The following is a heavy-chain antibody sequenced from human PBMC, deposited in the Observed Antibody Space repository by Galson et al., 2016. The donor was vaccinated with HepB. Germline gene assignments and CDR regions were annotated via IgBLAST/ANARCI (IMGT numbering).Heavy chain of an antibody. CDR3: ARGIHYYYDTSAYPQY. D-gene: IGHD3-22*01. Sequence: SVKVSCKASGYSFTSYYMHWVRQAPGQGLDWMGIINPSGDNTTYAQKFRGRVTMTRDTSTSTVYMELSSLRSEDTAVYYCARGIHYYYDTSAYPQYWGQGTLVTVSS. J-gene: IGHJ4*02. CDR1: GYSFTSYY. V-gene: IGHV1-46*01. CDR2: INPSGDNT.